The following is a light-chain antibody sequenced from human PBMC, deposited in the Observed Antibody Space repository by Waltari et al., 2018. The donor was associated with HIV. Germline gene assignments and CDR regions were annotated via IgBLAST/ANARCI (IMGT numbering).Light chain of an antibody. CDR3: VAWDDSLRGVV. V-gene: IGLV1-47*01. Sequence: SVLTQPPSASGTPGQRVTISCSGGTSNIGSNSVFCYQHLPGTAPKLLIHRNNQRPSGVPDRFSGSTSGTSASLAISGLRSEDEADYYCVAWDDSLRGVVFGGGTKVAVL. J-gene: IGLJ2*01. CDR2: RNN. CDR1: TSNIGSNS.